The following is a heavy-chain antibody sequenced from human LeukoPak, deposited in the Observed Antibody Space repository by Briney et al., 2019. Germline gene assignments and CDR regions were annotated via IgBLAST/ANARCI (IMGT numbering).Heavy chain of an antibody. CDR1: GGSISSGGYS. Sequence: SETLSLTCAVSGGSISSGGYSWSWIRQPPGKGLGWIGYIYHSGSTYYNPSLKSRVTISVDRSKNQFSLKLSSVTAADTAVYYCARGYGSGSYYFDYWGQGTLVTVSS. CDR2: IYHSGST. J-gene: IGHJ4*02. V-gene: IGHV4-30-2*01. D-gene: IGHD3-10*01. CDR3: ARGYGSGSYYFDY.